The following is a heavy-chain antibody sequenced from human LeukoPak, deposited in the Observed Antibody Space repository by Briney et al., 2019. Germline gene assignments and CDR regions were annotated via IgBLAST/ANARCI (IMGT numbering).Heavy chain of an antibody. D-gene: IGHD6-19*01. J-gene: IGHJ4*02. CDR3: ARGFIAVAGTLLFDY. CDR1: GGSISSYY. Sequence: SETLSLTCTVSGGSISSYYWSWIRQPPGKGLEWIGYIYYSGSTNYNPSLKSRVTISVDTSKNQFSLKLSSVTAADTAVYYCARGFIAVAGTLLFDYWGQGTLVTVSS. V-gene: IGHV4-59*01. CDR2: IYYSGST.